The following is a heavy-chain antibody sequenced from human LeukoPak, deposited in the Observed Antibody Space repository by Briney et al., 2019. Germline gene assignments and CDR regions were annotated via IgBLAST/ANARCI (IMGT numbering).Heavy chain of an antibody. D-gene: IGHD2-21*02. CDR2: IFYSGTT. J-gene: IGHJ3*02. V-gene: IGHV4-59*08. CDR1: GGSINNFY. Sequence: SETLSLTCTVSGGSINNFYWSWIRRPPGKGLEWLGFIFYSGTTNYNPSLESRVSMSVDTSRTQFSLNLRSLTAADTAVYYCARHPRGDSSNPPDSFDIWGQGTVVTVSS. CDR3: ARHPRGDSSNPPDSFDI.